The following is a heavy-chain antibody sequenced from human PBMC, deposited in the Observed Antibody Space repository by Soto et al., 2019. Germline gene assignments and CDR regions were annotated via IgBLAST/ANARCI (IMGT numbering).Heavy chain of an antibody. V-gene: IGHV1-69*12. D-gene: IGHD3-22*01. CDR3: ARVLGAPHYYDSSGYYYAFDY. CDR1: GGPFSSYA. Sequence: QVQLVQSGAEVKKPGSSVKVSCKASGGPFSSYAISWVRQAPGQGLEWMGGIIPIFGTANYAQKFQGRVTITADESTSTAYMELSSLRSEDTAVYYCARVLGAPHYYDSSGYYYAFDYWGQGTLVTVSS. J-gene: IGHJ4*02. CDR2: IIPIFGTA.